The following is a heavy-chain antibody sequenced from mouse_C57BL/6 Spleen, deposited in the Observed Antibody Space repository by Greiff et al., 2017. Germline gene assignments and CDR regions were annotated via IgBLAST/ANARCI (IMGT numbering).Heavy chain of an antibody. D-gene: IGHD2-1*01. J-gene: IGHJ4*01. Sequence: EVKVEESGGGLVKPGGSLKLSCAASGFTFSSYAMSWVRQTPEKRLEWVATISDGGSYTYYPDNVKGRFTISRGNAKNNLYLQMSHLKSEDTAMYYCARVKKLPYAMDYWGQGTSVTVSS. CDR1: GFTFSSYA. CDR2: ISDGGSYT. V-gene: IGHV5-4*03. CDR3: ARVKKLPYAMDY.